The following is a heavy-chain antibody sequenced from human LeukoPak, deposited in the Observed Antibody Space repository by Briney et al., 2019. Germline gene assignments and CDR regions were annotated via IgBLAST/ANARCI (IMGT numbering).Heavy chain of an antibody. CDR2: ISAYNGNT. Sequence: GASVKVSCKASGYTFTIYGSSWVRQAPGQGLEWMGWISAYNGNTNYAQKLQGRVTMTTDTSTSTAYMELRSLRSDDTAVYYCARVGIYAYYYDSSGYYYWGQGTLVTVSS. CDR1: GYTFTIYG. J-gene: IGHJ4*02. V-gene: IGHV1-18*01. D-gene: IGHD3-22*01. CDR3: ARVGIYAYYYDSSGYYY.